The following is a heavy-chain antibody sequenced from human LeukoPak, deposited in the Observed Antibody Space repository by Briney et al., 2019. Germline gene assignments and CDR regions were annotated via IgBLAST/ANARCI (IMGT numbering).Heavy chain of an antibody. D-gene: IGHD1-26*01. CDR2: ISSSGSTI. Sequence: PGGSLRLSCAASGFTFSSYEMNRVRQAPGKGLEWVSYISSSGSTIYYADSVKGRFTISRDNAKNSLYLQMNSLRAEDTAVYYCAKIYSGSYFDYFDYWGQGTLVTVSS. J-gene: IGHJ4*02. CDR3: AKIYSGSYFDYFDY. CDR1: GFTFSSYE. V-gene: IGHV3-48*03.